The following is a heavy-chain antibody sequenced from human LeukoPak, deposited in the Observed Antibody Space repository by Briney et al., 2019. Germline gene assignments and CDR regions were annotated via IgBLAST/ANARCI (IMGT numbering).Heavy chain of an antibody. D-gene: IGHD2-15*01. CDR1: GFTSSSYW. CDR2: IKQDGSEK. CDR3: ARTGSSVHFDY. V-gene: IGHV3-7*01. Sequence: GGSLRLSCAASGFTSSSYWMSWVRQAPGKGLEWVSNIKQDGSEKYYVHSVKGRFTISTDNAKNSLYMQMNRLRAEATAVYYCARTGSSVHFDYWGQGTLATVSS. J-gene: IGHJ4*02.